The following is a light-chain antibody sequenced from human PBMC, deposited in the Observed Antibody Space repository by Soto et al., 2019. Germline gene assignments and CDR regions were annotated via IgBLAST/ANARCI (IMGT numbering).Light chain of an antibody. CDR2: GAS. J-gene: IGKJ3*01. CDR1: QSVSSSY. Sequence: EMVLTQSPGTLSLSPGERATLSCRASQSVSSSYLAWYQQKPGQAPRLLIYGASSRATGIPDRFSGSGSGTDFTLTISRLESEDFAVYYGQQYGSSPPFTFGPGTKVDIK. CDR3: QQYGSSPPFT. V-gene: IGKV3-20*01.